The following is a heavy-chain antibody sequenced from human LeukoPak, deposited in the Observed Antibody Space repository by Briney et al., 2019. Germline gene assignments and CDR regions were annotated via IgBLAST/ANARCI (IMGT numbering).Heavy chain of an antibody. CDR1: GFTFSSYW. CDR2: INSDGSSA. CDR3: ASWSSLGSGYYIDY. D-gene: IGHD3-22*01. V-gene: IGHV3-74*01. Sequence: GGSLRLSCAASGFTFSSYWMHWVRQVPGKGLVWVSRINSDGSSATYADSVKGRFTISRDNAKNTLYLQMNSLRAEDSAVYYCASWSSLGSGYYIDYWGQGTLVTVSS. J-gene: IGHJ4*02.